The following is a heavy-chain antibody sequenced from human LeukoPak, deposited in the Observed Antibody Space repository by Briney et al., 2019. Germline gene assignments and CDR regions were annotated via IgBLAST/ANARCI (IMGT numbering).Heavy chain of an antibody. CDR2: IYHGGST. Sequence: ASETLSLTCTVSGGSITSYYWSWIRQPPGKGLEWLGYIYHGGSTNYNPSLKSRVTMSVDTSENQFSLKLRSVTAADTAVYYCARVLWTRRIFDYWGQGTLVTVSS. V-gene: IGHV4-59*01. J-gene: IGHJ4*02. CDR1: GGSITSYY. CDR3: ARVLWTRRIFDY. D-gene: IGHD2-21*01.